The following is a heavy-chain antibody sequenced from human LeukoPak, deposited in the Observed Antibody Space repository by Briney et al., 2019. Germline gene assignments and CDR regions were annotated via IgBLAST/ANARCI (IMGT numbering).Heavy chain of an antibody. CDR3: ASSLEWLSDIDY. CDR1: GFTFSSYD. D-gene: IGHD3-3*01. CDR2: IGTAGDT. Sequence: GGSLRLSCAASGFTFSSYDMHWVRQATGKGLEWVSAIGTAGDTYYPGSVKGRFTISRDNSKNTLYLQMNSLRAEDTAVYYCASSLEWLSDIDYWGQGTLVTVSS. J-gene: IGHJ4*02. V-gene: IGHV3-13*01.